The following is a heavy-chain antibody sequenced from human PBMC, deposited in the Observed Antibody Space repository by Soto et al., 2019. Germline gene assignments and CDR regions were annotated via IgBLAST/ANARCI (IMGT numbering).Heavy chain of an antibody. CDR3: ARGPYKNWFAP. D-gene: IGHD1-1*01. CDR2: INPDTGDT. V-gene: IGHV1-2*02. CDR1: GYTFTAYY. J-gene: IGHJ5*02. Sequence: GASVKVSSKTSGYTFTAYYIHWVRQAPGQGLEWMGWINPDTGDTRSVRKFQGRVTMTRDTSITTVYMVLSRLTTDDTAVYYCARGPYKNWFAPWGQGTLVTVSS.